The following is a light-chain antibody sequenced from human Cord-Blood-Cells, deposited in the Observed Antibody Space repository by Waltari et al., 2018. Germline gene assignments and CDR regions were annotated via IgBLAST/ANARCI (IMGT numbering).Light chain of an antibody. CDR1: SSNIGAGYD. J-gene: IGLJ1*01. CDR2: GNS. V-gene: IGLV1-40*01. CDR3: QSYDSSLSGL. Sequence: QSVLTQPPSVSGAPGQRVTISCTGSSSNIGAGYDVHWYQQLPGTAPKLLIYGNSNRPSGVPDRFSGSKSGTSASLAITGLRAEDEADYSCQSYDSSLSGLFGTGTKVTVL.